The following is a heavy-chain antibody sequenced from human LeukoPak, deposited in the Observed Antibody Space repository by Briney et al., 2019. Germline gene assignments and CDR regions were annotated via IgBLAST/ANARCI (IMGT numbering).Heavy chain of an antibody. CDR2: IYSSGST. J-gene: IGHJ4*02. CDR3: ATLTTVDTNFDY. D-gene: IGHD4-23*01. CDR1: GGSISTYS. Sequence: SETLSLTCTVSGGSISTYSWNWIRQPPGKGLEWIGYIYSSGSTKYNPSLESRVSMSVDTSKNQFSLKLSSVTAADTAVYYCATLTTVDTNFDYWGQGTLVTVSS. V-gene: IGHV4-4*09.